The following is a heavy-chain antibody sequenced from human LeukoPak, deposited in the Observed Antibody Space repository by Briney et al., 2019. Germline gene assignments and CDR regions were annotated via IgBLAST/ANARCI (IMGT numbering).Heavy chain of an antibody. J-gene: IGHJ6*02. Sequence: GGSLRLSCAASGFTFSSYGVHWVRQAPGKGLEWVAVISYDGSNKYYADSVKGRFTISRDNSKNTLYLQMNSLRAEDTAVYYCAKSARYCSSTSCHILDYYGMDVWGQGTTVTVSS. CDR3: AKSARYCSSTSCHILDYYGMDV. CDR2: ISYDGSNK. D-gene: IGHD2-2*01. V-gene: IGHV3-30*18. CDR1: GFTFSSYG.